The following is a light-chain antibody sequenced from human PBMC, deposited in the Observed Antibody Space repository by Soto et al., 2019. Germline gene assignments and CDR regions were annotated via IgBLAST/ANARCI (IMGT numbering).Light chain of an antibody. V-gene: IGLV2-14*01. CDR3: SSYTSSSNLDV. CDR1: SSDVGGYNY. Sequence: QSVLTQPASVSGSPGQSITISCTGTSSDVGGYNYVSWYQHHPGKAPKLMIYEVSNRPSGVSNRFSGSKSGNKASLTISGLQAEDEADYYCSSYTSSSNLDVLGTGTKXT. J-gene: IGLJ1*01. CDR2: EVS.